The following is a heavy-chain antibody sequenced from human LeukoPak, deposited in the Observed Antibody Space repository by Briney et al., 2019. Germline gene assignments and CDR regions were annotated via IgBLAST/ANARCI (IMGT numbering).Heavy chain of an antibody. CDR2: IKQDGSEK. V-gene: IGHV3-7*01. Sequence: SGGSLRLSCAASGFTFSSYWMSWVRQAPGKGLEWVANIKQDGSEKYYVDSVKGRFTISRDNAKNSLYLQMNSLRAEDTAVYYCARDSPYDYVWGSYRLSIDYWGQGTLVTVSS. J-gene: IGHJ4*02. CDR1: GFTFSSYW. CDR3: ARDSPYDYVWGSYRLSIDY. D-gene: IGHD3-16*02.